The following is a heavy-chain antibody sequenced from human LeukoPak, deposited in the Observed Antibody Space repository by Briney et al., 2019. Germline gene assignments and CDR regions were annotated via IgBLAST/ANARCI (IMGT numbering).Heavy chain of an antibody. V-gene: IGHV1-46*01. J-gene: IGHJ4*02. D-gene: IGHD3-22*01. CDR3: ARLADYDSSGYLSC. CDR2: INPSGGSA. Sequence: ASVKVSCKASGYTFTRYYMHWVRQPPGQGLGWMGIINPSGGSARYAQKFQGRVTMTRDTSTSTVYMEVSSLRSEDTAVYYCARLADYDSSGYLSCWGQGTLVTVSS. CDR1: GYTFTRYY.